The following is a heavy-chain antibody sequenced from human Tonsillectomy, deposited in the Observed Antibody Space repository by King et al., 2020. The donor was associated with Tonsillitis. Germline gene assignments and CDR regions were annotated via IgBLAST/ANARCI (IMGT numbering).Heavy chain of an antibody. V-gene: IGHV3-30-3*01. Sequence: QLVQSGGGVVQPGRSLRLSCAASGFTFSSYAMHWVRQAPGKGLEWVAVISYDGSNKYYADSVKGRFTISRDNSKNTLYLQMNSLRAEDTAVYYCARYESGGSGSYGMDVWGQGTTVTVSS. CDR1: GFTFSSYA. CDR3: ARYESGGSGSYGMDV. J-gene: IGHJ6*02. D-gene: IGHD3-10*01. CDR2: ISYDGSNK.